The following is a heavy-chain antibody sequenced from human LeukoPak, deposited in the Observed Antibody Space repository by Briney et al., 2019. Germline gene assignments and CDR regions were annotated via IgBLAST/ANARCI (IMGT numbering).Heavy chain of an antibody. D-gene: IGHD5/OR15-5a*01. CDR3: ARGAPGDSGLADY. CDR1: GYTFSIYG. V-gene: IGHV1-18*01. J-gene: IGHJ4*02. CDR2: ISAQNGNT. Sequence: GASLRVSCKPSGYTFSIYGASSVRQAPGQGLEWLGWISAQNGNTNYAQKVQGKVQGRVTMTTETSTSTAYMELRSLTADDAAVYYCARGAPGDSGLADYWGQGTLVTVSS.